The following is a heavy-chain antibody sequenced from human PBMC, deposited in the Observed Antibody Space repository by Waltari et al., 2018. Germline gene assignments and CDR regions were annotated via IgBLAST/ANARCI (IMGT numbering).Heavy chain of an antibody. V-gene: IGHV3-30*18. Sequence: QVQLVESGGGVVQPGRSLRLSCAASGFTFSSYGMHWVRQAPGKGLEWVAVISDDGSNKYYADSVKGRFTISRDNSKNTLYLQMNSLRAEDTAVYYCAKLDSSGWYSDDYWGQGTLVTVSS. J-gene: IGHJ4*02. CDR2: ISDDGSNK. CDR3: AKLDSSGWYSDDY. CDR1: GFTFSSYG. D-gene: IGHD6-19*01.